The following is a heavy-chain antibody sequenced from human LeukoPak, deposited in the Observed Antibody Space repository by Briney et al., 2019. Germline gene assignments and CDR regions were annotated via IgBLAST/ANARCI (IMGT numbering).Heavy chain of an antibody. CDR2: ISGSGGST. Sequence: QAGVCLRLSCAAARFTFNTNAMRWDRQAPGKERVGVSAISGSGGSTYYADCVKGRFTISRDNSKNTLYLQMNSLRAEDTAVYYCAKTDCGGDCYSVGFDYWGQGTLVTVSS. V-gene: IGHV3-23*01. J-gene: IGHJ4*02. CDR3: AKTDCGGDCYSVGFDY. CDR1: RFTFNTNA. D-gene: IGHD2-21*02.